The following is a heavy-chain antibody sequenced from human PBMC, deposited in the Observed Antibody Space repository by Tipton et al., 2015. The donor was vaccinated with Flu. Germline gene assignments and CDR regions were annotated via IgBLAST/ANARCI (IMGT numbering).Heavy chain of an antibody. Sequence: SLRLSCVASEFTFTNHAMSWVRQAPGKGLEWVSAIGTSGGGTFYADSVKGRFSISRDNSKNTLFLQMNSLRAEDTAIYYCAKVIPELVAGLDYWGQGTLVSVPS. D-gene: IGHD6-19*01. V-gene: IGHV3-23*01. CDR3: AKVIPELVAGLDY. CDR1: EFTFTNHA. CDR2: IGTSGGGT. J-gene: IGHJ4*02.